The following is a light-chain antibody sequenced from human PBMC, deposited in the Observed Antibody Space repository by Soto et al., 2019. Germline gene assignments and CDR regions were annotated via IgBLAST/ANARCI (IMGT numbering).Light chain of an antibody. Sequence: EVVMTQSPATLSVSPGERATLSCRASQSVNANLAWYQQMPGQAPRLLIYGASTRVTDIPARFSGSGSGTEFTLTISSLQSEDFAVYYCQQYSNWPITFGQGTRLEIK. V-gene: IGKV3D-15*01. CDR2: GAS. CDR1: QSVNAN. J-gene: IGKJ5*01. CDR3: QQYSNWPIT.